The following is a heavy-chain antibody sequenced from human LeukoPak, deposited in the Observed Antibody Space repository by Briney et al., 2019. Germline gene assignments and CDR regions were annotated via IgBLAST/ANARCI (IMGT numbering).Heavy chain of an antibody. CDR1: GYTFTDYY. V-gene: IGHV1-69-2*01. J-gene: IGHJ3*02. CDR3: AQLELGRAPNAFDI. CDR2: VDPEDGET. D-gene: IGHD1-26*01. Sequence: ASVKISCKASGYTFTDYYMHWVQQAPGKGLEWMGLVDPEDGETIYAEKFQGRVTITADTSTDTAYMELSSLRSEDTAVYYCAQLELGRAPNAFDIWGQGTMVTVSS.